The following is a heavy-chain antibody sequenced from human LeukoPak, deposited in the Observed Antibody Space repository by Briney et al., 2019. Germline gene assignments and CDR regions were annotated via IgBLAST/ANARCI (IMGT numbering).Heavy chain of an antibody. J-gene: IGHJ3*02. CDR2: IYSDGGT. CDR3: ARDGSYSGLFDI. CDR1: GFTVSRNY. V-gene: IGHV3-66*01. Sequence: GGSLRLSCAASGFTVSRNYMSWVRQAPGKGLEWVSVIYSDGGTYYADSVKGRFTISRDNSKNTLYLQMNSLRAEDTAVYYCARDGSYSGLFDIWGQGTMVTVSS. D-gene: IGHD1-26*01.